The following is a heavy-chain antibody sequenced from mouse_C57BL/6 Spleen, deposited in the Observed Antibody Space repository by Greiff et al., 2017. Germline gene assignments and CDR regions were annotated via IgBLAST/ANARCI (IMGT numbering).Heavy chain of an antibody. J-gene: IGHJ4*01. V-gene: IGHV1-15*01. D-gene: IGHD1-1*01. CDR3: TRPLYGRDYAMDY. Sequence: VQLQESGAELVRPGASVTLSCKASGYTFTDYEMHWVKQTPVHGLEWIGAIDPETGGTAYNQKFKGKAILTADKSSSTAYMELRSLTSEDSAVYYFTRPLYGRDYAMDYWGQGTTLTVSS. CDR2: IDPETGGT. CDR1: GYTFTDYE.